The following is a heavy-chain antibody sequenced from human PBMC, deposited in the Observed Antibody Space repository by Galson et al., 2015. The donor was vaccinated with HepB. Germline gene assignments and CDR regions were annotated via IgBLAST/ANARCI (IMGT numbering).Heavy chain of an antibody. D-gene: IGHD3-22*01. V-gene: IGHV3-30-3*01. CDR3: ARVPRYFDSSGFRGYFDF. CDR1: GFTFNNYA. J-gene: IGHJ4*02. CDR2: TSHDDGSK. Sequence: SLRLSCAASGFTFNNYAMHWVRQAPGKGLQWVAVTSHDDGSKYYADSVKGRFFISRDNSENTLYLQMNSLRAEDSAVYYCARVPRYFDSSGFRGYFDFWGQGTLVTVSS.